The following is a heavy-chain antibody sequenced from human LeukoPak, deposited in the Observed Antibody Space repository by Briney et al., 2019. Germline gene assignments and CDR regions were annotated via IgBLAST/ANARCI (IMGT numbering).Heavy chain of an antibody. Sequence: ASVKVSCKASGYTFTSYYMHWVRQAPGQGLEWMGIINPSGGSTSYAQKFQGRVTMTRDTSTSTVYMELSSLRSEGTAVYYCARGRGVVTAITYNWFDPWGQGTLVTVSS. D-gene: IGHD2-21*02. V-gene: IGHV1-46*01. CDR1: GYTFTSYY. CDR3: ARGRGVVTAITYNWFDP. CDR2: INPSGGST. J-gene: IGHJ5*02.